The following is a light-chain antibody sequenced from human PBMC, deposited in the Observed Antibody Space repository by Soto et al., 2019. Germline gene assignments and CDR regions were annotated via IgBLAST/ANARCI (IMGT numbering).Light chain of an antibody. V-gene: IGKV1-5*01. J-gene: IGKJ1*01. CDR2: DAS. CDR1: QSISSW. Sequence: DIQMTQSPSTLSASVGDRVTITCRASQSISSWLAWYQQKPGKAPKLLIYDASSLESGVPSRFSGSGSGTEFTLTISSLQADDFATYYYQQYNSYLRTFGQGTKVEIK. CDR3: QQYNSYLRT.